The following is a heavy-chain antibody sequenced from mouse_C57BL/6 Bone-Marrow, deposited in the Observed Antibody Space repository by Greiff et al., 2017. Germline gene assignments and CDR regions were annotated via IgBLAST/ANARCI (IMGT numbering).Heavy chain of an antibody. Sequence: EVKLVESGGGLVQPGESLKLSCESNEYEFPSHDMSWVRKTPEKRLELVAAINSDGGSTYYPDTMERRFIISRDNTKKTLYLQMSSRRSEDTALYYCARGDYDGYWYFDVWGTGTTVTVSS. V-gene: IGHV5-2*01. D-gene: IGHD2-4*01. J-gene: IGHJ1*03. CDR2: INSDGGST. CDR1: EYEFPSHD. CDR3: ARGDYDGYWYFDV.